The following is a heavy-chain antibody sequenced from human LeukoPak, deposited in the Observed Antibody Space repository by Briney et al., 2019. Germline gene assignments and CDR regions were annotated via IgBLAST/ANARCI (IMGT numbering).Heavy chain of an antibody. Sequence: GGTLRLSCGASGFTFSSYGMSWVRQAPGKGLEWVSAISGSGGSTYYADSVKGRFTISRDNSKNTLYLQMNSLRAEDTAVYYCAREHQSPTFPFDYWGQGTLVTVSS. D-gene: IGHD2/OR15-2a*01. CDR1: GFTFSSYG. J-gene: IGHJ4*02. CDR2: ISGSGGST. V-gene: IGHV3-23*01. CDR3: AREHQSPTFPFDY.